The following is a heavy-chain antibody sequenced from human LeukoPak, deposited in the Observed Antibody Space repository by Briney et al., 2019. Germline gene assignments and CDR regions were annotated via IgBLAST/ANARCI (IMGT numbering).Heavy chain of an antibody. Sequence: GGSLRLSCAASGFTFSSYSMNWVRQAPGKGLEWVSSISSSSSYIYYADSVKGRFTISRDNAKNSLYLQMNSLRAEDTAVYYCARVTAGYYGSGSFDYWGQGTLVTVSS. CDR1: GFTFSSYS. V-gene: IGHV3-21*01. CDR3: ARVTAGYYGSGSFDY. J-gene: IGHJ4*02. D-gene: IGHD3-10*01. CDR2: ISSSSSYI.